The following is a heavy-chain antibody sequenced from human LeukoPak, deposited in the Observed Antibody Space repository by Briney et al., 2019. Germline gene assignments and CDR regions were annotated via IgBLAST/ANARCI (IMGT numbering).Heavy chain of an antibody. Sequence: GGSLRLSCTTSGFTFDFYAMHWVRQAPGKGLEWVAVMSYDGRYRYYADSAKGRFTISRDNSKRTLYLEMSSLRPEDTALYYCARSELYYGSESYYLLDYWGHGTLVTVSS. CDR1: GFTFDFYA. CDR3: ARSELYYGSESYYLLDY. V-gene: IGHV3-30*03. D-gene: IGHD3-10*01. J-gene: IGHJ4*01. CDR2: MSYDGRYR.